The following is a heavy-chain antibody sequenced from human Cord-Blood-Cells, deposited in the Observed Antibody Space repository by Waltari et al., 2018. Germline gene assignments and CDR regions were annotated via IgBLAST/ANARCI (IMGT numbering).Heavy chain of an antibody. Sequence: EVQLLESGGGLVQPGGSLRLSCAASGFTFSSYAMSWVRQAPGKGLGWVSAIRGSGGSTYYADSVKGRFTISRDNSKNTLYLQMNSLRAEDTAVYYCAKFSGSYYYFDYWGQGTLVTVSS. CDR1: GFTFSSYA. CDR3: AKFSGSYYYFDY. J-gene: IGHJ4*02. V-gene: IGHV3-23*01. CDR2: IRGSGGST. D-gene: IGHD1-26*01.